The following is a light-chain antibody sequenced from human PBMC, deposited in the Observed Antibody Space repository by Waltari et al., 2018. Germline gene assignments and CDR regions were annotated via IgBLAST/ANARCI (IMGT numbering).Light chain of an antibody. CDR2: DVS. CDR1: SSDLGAYNF. J-gene: IGLJ1*01. Sequence: QSALTQPASVSGSPGQSIAISCTGTSSDLGAYNFVSWYQPHPVQAPKLMIYDVSNRPSGVSNRFSGSKSGNTASLTISGLQAEDEADYYCSSYTSSSTRVFGTGTKVTVL. CDR3: SSYTSSSTRV. V-gene: IGLV2-14*03.